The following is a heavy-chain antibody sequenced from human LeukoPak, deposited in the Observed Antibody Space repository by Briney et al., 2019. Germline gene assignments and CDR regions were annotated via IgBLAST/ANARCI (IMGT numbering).Heavy chain of an antibody. CDR2: IWYDGSNK. CDR1: GFTFSSYG. Sequence: GGSLRLSCAASGFTFSSYGMHWVRQAPGKGLEWVAVIWYDGSNKYYADSVKGRFIISRDNSKNTLYLQMNSLGAEDTAVYYCARAPDEDIVVVPAAYFGAFDIWGQGTMVTVSS. D-gene: IGHD2-2*01. J-gene: IGHJ3*02. V-gene: IGHV3-33*08. CDR3: ARAPDEDIVVVPAAYFGAFDI.